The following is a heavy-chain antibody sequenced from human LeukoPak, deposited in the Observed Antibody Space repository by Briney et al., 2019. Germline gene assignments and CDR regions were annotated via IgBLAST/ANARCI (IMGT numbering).Heavy chain of an antibody. D-gene: IGHD6-19*01. CDR2: MNPNSGNT. CDR3: ARRSGIAVAGTRGCLGY. J-gene: IGHJ4*02. CDR1: GGTFSSYA. V-gene: IGHV1-8*02. Sequence: GESLKISCKGSGGTFSSYAISWVRQATGQGLEWMGWMNPNSGNTGYAQKFQGRVTMTRNTSISTAYMELSSLRSEDTAMYYCARRSGIAVAGTRGCLGYWGQGTLVTVSS.